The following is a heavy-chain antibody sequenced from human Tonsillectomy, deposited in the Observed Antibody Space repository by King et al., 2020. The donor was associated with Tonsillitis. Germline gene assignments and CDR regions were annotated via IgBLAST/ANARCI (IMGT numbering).Heavy chain of an antibody. CDR2: ISYDGSNK. CDR1: GFTFSSYA. V-gene: IGHV3-30*01. Sequence: VQLVESGGGVVQPGRSLRLSCAASGFTFSSYAMHWVRQAPAKGLEWVAVISYDGSNKYYADSVKGRFTISRDNSKNTLYLQMNSLRTEDTAVYFCAGEQWLVPSPFDYWGQGTLVTVSS. CDR3: AGEQWLVPSPFDY. J-gene: IGHJ4*02. D-gene: IGHD6-19*01.